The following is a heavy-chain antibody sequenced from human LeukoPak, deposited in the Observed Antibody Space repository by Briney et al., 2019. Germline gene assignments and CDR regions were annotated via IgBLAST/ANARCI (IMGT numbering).Heavy chain of an antibody. CDR3: ARGPAGYCSSTSCRRSYYMDV. V-gene: IGHV4-38-2*02. CDR2: INHSGST. Sequence: SETLSLTCTVSGYSISSGYYWGWIRQPPGKGLEWIGEINHSGSTNYNPSLKSRVTISVDTSKNQFSLKLSSVTAADTAVYYCARGPAGYCSSTSCRRSYYMDVWGKGTTVTVSS. D-gene: IGHD2-2*01. J-gene: IGHJ6*03. CDR1: GYSISSGYY.